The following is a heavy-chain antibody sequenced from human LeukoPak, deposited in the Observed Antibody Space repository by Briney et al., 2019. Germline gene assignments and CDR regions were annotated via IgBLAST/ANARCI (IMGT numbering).Heavy chain of an antibody. J-gene: IGHJ4*02. CDR3: ARGPRIFAY. V-gene: IGHV4-34*01. D-gene: IGHD2-15*01. CDR2: INHSGST. CDR1: GGSFSGYY. Sequence: SGTLSLTCAVYGGSFSGYYWSWIRQPPGKGLEWIGEINHSGSTNYNPSLKSRVTISVDTSKNQFSLKLSSVTAADTAVYYCARGPRIFAYWGQGTLVTDSS.